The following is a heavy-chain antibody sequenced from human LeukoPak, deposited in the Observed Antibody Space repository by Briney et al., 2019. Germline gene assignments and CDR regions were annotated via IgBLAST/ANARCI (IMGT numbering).Heavy chain of an antibody. V-gene: IGHV3-30*04. J-gene: IGHJ1*01. CDR3: ARSFFQWNYGSCLDS. D-gene: IGHD1-7*01. CDR2: ISYDGSNK. CDR1: GFTFSSYA. Sequence: GGSLTLSCAASGFTFSSYAMHWVRQAPGKGLEWVAVISYDGSNKYYADSVKGRFTISRDNSKNTLYLQMNSLRAEGTAVYSCARSFFQWNYGSCLDSWGQGTLVTVSS.